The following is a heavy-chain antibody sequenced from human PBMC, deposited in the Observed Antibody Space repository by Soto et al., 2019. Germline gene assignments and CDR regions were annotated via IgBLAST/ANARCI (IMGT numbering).Heavy chain of an antibody. CDR3: ARAFAGFGAYWYFDL. D-gene: IGHD3-16*01. CDR2: GYYSGSI. V-gene: IGHV4-59*01. Sequence: QVQLQESGPGLVKPSETLSLTCTVSGGSITDYYWSWIRQPPGKSLEWISYGYYSGSIHYNPSLKNRVTISVGTSENQFSLRLSSVIAADTAVYYCARAFAGFGAYWYFDLWGRGTLVTVSS. CDR1: GGSITDYY. J-gene: IGHJ2*01.